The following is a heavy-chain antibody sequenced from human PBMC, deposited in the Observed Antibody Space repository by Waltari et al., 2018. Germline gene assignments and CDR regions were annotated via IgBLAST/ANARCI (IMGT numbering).Heavy chain of an antibody. CDR3: ARGADL. Sequence: DVQLVQSGGDSVQPGVCLSLYSAASGFTLSSTYLHWVHQIPGKGSVWVSRISGDGSTINYADSVKGRFTISRDTAKNTLYLQMNSLRAEDTAVYYCARGADLRGQGILVTVSS. J-gene: IGHJ4*02. CDR1: GFTLSSTY. D-gene: IGHD3-3*01. V-gene: IGHV3-74*01. CDR2: ISGDGSTI.